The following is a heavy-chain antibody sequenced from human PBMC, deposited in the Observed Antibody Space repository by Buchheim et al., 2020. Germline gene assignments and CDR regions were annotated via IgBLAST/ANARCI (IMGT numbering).Heavy chain of an antibody. CDR2: IKEDGAEK. CDR3: AKYSTGWYTSNFDS. Sequence: EVRLVESGGGLVQPGGSLRLSCAASGLTFSAYWMSWVRQPPGKGLEWVANIKEDGAEKYYVGSVKGRFTISRDNAANSLYLQMNSLRVEDTAVYYCAKYSTGWYTSNFDSWGQGTL. D-gene: IGHD6-19*01. CDR1: GLTFSAYW. V-gene: IGHV3-7*03. J-gene: IGHJ4*02.